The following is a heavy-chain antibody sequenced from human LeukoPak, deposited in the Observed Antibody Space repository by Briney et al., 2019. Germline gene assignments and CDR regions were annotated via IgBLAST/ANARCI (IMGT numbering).Heavy chain of an antibody. J-gene: IGHJ4*02. Sequence: PGGSLRLSCAASGFTFSSYAMHWVRQAPGKGLEWVAVISYDGSNKYYADSAKGRFTISRDNSKNTLYLQMNSLRAEDTAVYYCARVSLLAAAGPPDYWGQGTLVTVSS. D-gene: IGHD6-13*01. V-gene: IGHV3-30-3*01. CDR2: ISYDGSNK. CDR1: GFTFSSYA. CDR3: ARVSLLAAAGPPDY.